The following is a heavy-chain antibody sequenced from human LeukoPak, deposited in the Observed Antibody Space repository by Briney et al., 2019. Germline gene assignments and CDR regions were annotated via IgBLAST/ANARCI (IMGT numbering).Heavy chain of an antibody. Sequence: PSETLSLTCTVSGGSISSGSYYWSWIRQPAGKGLEWIGRIYTSGSTNYNPSLKSRVTISVDTSKNQFSLKLSSVTAADTAVYYCARDGRSSSWSWAFDIWGQGTMVTVSS. CDR2: IYTSGST. D-gene: IGHD6-13*01. V-gene: IGHV4-61*02. CDR3: ARDGRSSSWSWAFDI. CDR1: GGSISSGSYY. J-gene: IGHJ3*02.